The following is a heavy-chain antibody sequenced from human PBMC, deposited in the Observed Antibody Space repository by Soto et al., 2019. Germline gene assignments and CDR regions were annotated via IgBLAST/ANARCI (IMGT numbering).Heavy chain of an antibody. CDR3: AREVTYGGGSFSLGL. Sequence: ASVKVSCKPSGYFFTSYYIHWVRQAPGQGLEWMGWINPNNGGTNSAQKFQGRVTMTSDTSINTAYMEITSLRSDDTALYYCAREVTYGGGSFSLGLWGQGTLVTVSS. CDR2: INPNNGGT. J-gene: IGHJ1*01. D-gene: IGHD3-10*01. V-gene: IGHV1-2*02. CDR1: GYFFTSYY.